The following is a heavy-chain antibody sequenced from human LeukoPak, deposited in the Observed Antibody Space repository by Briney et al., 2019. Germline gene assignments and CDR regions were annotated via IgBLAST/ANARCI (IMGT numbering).Heavy chain of an antibody. Sequence: GGSLRLSCAASGLSFSTYEMNWVRQAPGKGLEWFSYISSSASTIYYADSVKGRFTISRDNSKNTLYQQMISLRAEDTAVYYCAKDTCSGGSCYYYYGMDVWGHGTTVTVSS. D-gene: IGHD2-15*01. V-gene: IGHV3-48*03. J-gene: IGHJ6*02. CDR1: GLSFSTYE. CDR3: AKDTCSGGSCYYYYGMDV. CDR2: ISSSASTI.